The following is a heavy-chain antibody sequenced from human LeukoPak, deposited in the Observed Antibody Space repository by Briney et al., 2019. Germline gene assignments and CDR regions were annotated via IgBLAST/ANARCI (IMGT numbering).Heavy chain of an antibody. CDR1: GFTFSSYW. V-gene: IGHV3-7*01. CDR3: ARDLSFYGSSGSFDY. Sequence: GGSLRLSCAASGFTFSSYWMSWVRQAPGKGLEWVANIKQDGSEKYYVDSVKGRFTVSRDNAKNSLYLQMNSLRAEDTAVYYCARDLSFYGSSGSFDYWGQGTLVTVSS. J-gene: IGHJ4*02. CDR2: IKQDGSEK. D-gene: IGHD3-22*01.